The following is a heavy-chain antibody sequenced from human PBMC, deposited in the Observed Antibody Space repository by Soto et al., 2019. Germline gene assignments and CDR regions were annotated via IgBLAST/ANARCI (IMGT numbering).Heavy chain of an antibody. J-gene: IGHJ6*04. V-gene: IGHV3-30*18. CDR1: GFTFSSYG. D-gene: IGHD3-10*01. Sequence: PGGSLRLSCAASGFTFSSYGMHWVRQAPGRGLEWVAVISYDGSNKYYADSVKGRFTISRDNSKNTLYLQMNSLRAEDTAVYYCAKDWDYYGLGSYYPDRIYYYGMAVWDNVTT. CDR2: ISYDGSNK. CDR3: AKDWDYYGLGSYYPDRIYYYGMAV.